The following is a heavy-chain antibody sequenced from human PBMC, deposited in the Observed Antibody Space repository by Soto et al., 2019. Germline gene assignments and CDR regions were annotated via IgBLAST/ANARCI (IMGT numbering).Heavy chain of an antibody. J-gene: IGHJ4*02. D-gene: IGHD3-22*01. V-gene: IGHV3-30*18. CDR3: AKDYDSSGYARPHFDY. Sequence: GSLRLSCAASGFTFSSYGMHWVRQAPGKGLEWVAVISYDGSNKYYADSVKGRFTISRDNSKKTLYLQMNSLRAEDTAVYYCAKDYDSSGYARPHFDYWGQGTLVTVSS. CDR2: ISYDGSNK. CDR1: GFTFSSYG.